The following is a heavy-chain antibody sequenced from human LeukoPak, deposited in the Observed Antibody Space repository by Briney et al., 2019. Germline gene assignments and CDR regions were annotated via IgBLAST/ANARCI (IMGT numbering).Heavy chain of an antibody. CDR3: ARVRVWSGYYYFDY. D-gene: IGHD3-3*01. V-gene: IGHV1-69*04. J-gene: IGHJ4*02. CDR2: IIPILGIA. Sequence: SVKVSCKASGGTFSCYAISWVRQAPGQGLEWMGRIIPILGIANYAQKFQGRVTITADKSTSTAYMELSSLRSEDTAVYYCARVRVWSGYYYFDYLGQGTLVTVSS. CDR1: GGTFSCYA.